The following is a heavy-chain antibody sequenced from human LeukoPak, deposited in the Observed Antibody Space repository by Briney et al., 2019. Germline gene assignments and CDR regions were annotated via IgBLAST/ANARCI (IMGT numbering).Heavy chain of an antibody. Sequence: ASVKVSCKVSGYTFTDYYMHWVQQAPGKGLEWMGLVDPEDGETIYAEKFEGRVTITADTSTDTAYMDLSSLRSEDTAVYYCATLAVAGGQYYFDYWGQGTLVTVSS. D-gene: IGHD6-19*01. CDR2: VDPEDGET. CDR1: GYTFTDYY. J-gene: IGHJ4*02. V-gene: IGHV1-69-2*01. CDR3: ATLAVAGGQYYFDY.